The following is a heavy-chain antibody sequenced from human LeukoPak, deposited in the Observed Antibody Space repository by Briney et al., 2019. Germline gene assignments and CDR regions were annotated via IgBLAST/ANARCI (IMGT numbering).Heavy chain of an antibody. CDR1: GGSISSYY. CDR3: ARDKGYYYYGMDV. CDR2: IYYSGST. Sequence: PSATLSLTCTVSGGSISSYYWSWIRQPPGKGLEWIGYIYYSGSTNYNPSLKSRVTISVDTSKNQFSLKLSSVTAADTAVYYCARDKGYYYYGMDVWGQGTTVTVSS. V-gene: IGHV4-59*01. J-gene: IGHJ6*02.